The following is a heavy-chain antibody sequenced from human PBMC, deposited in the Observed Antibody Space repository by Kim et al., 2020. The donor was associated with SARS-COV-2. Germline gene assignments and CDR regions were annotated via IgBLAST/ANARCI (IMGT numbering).Heavy chain of an antibody. CDR3: ARGGHLRVDY. CDR2: IKQDGSEK. D-gene: IGHD3-16*01. CDR1: GFTFSGYW. J-gene: IGHJ4*02. Sequence: GGSLRLSCAASGFTFSGYWMSWVRQAPGKGLEWVANIKQDGSEKYYVDSVKGRFTISRDNAKNSLYLQMNSLRAEVTAVYYCARGGHLRVDYWGQGTLVT. V-gene: IGHV3-7*01.